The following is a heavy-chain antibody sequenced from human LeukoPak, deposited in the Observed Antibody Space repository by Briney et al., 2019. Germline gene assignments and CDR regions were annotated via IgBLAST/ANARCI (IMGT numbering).Heavy chain of an antibody. V-gene: IGHV3-21*01. Sequence: GGSLRLSCVASGFTFSSSWMSWVRQAPGKGLEWVSSISSSSSYIYYADSVKGRFTISRDNAKNSLYLQMNSLRAEDTAVYYCARLRGRTVTTLGDYWGRGTLVTVSS. D-gene: IGHD4-17*01. CDR3: ARLRGRTVTTLGDY. J-gene: IGHJ4*02. CDR2: ISSSSSYI. CDR1: GFTFSSSW.